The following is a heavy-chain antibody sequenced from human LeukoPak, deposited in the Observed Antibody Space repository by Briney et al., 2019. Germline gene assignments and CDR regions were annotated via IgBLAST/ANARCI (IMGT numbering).Heavy chain of an antibody. D-gene: IGHD4-23*01. CDR2: LYYTGTA. J-gene: IGHJ4*02. CDR3: ARQRRWELLLVYFDY. CDR1: DGSISSRSYF. V-gene: IGHV4-39*01. Sequence: SETLSLTCTVSDGSISSRSYFWGWIRQPPGKGLEWIGGLYYTGTAYYNPSLKSRVSGSVDTSKNQLSLRLTSVTAADTAIYYCARQRRWELLLVYFDYWIQGTLVTVSS.